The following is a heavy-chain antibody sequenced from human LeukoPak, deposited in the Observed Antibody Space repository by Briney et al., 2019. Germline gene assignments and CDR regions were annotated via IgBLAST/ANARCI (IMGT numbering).Heavy chain of an antibody. CDR1: GFSVRSYW. CDR2: ITSSSSYI. V-gene: IGHV3-21*01. CDR3: ARAKWVGTTDNWFDP. D-gene: IGHD1-1*01. J-gene: IGHJ5*02. Sequence: GGSLRLSCAVSGFSVRSYWMSWVRQAPGRGLEWVSSITSSSSYIYYGDSVKGRFTISRDNAKNSLYLQMNSLRAEDTAVYYCARAKWVGTTDNWFDPWGQGTLVTVSS.